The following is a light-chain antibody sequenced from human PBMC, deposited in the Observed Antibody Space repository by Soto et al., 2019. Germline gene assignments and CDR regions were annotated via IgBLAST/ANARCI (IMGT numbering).Light chain of an antibody. CDR3: LQHNNYPCT. CDR2: AAS. Sequence: DIEMTQSPSSLSASVGDRLTIICRASQGIRNDLGWYQQKPGKAPKRLIYAASSLQNGVPSRFSCSGSGTEFTLTIASLPPEEFAAYYCLQHNNYPCTFGQGTEVEIK. V-gene: IGKV1-17*01. CDR1: QGIRND. J-gene: IGKJ1*01.